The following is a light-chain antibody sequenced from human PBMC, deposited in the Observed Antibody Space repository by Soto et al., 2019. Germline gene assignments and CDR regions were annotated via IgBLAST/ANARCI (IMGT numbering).Light chain of an antibody. CDR3: QEYNSDSGLT. CDR1: QSISSW. V-gene: IGKV1-5*03. CDR2: TAS. J-gene: IGKJ4*01. Sequence: DIQMTQSPSTLSASVGDRVTITCRASQSISSWLAWYQQKPGKAPKLLIYTASNLKSGVPSRFSGSGSGTEFTLTISSLQPDDFETYYCQEYNSDSGLTFGGGTKVEIK.